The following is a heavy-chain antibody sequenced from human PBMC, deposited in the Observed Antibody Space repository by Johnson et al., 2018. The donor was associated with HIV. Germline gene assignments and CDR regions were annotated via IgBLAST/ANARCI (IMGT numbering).Heavy chain of an antibody. J-gene: IGHJ3*02. CDR3: ANTSPGSGSFGAFDI. CDR2: IRYDGNRK. CDR1: GFTFSNYG. V-gene: IGHV3-30*02. D-gene: IGHD3-10*01. Sequence: QMLLVESGGGVVQPGGSLRLSCAASGFTFSNYGMHWARQAPGKRLEGVAFIRYDGNRKYYADSVKGRFSVSRDNSKNTLYLQMNSLRAEDTAVYYCANTSPGSGSFGAFDIWGQGTMVTVSS.